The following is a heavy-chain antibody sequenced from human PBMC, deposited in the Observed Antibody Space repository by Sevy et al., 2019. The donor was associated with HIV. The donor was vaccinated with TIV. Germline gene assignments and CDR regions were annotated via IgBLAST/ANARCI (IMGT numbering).Heavy chain of an antibody. J-gene: IGHJ3*02. CDR3: ASRGYSSNWFDAFDI. V-gene: IGHV4-59*01. CDR2: IYYTGST. CDR1: GGSISSYY. Sequence: SETLSLTCTVSGGSISSYYWSWIRQSPGKGLEWIGYIYYTGSTTHNPSLKSRVTISLDTSKNQFSLNLSSVTAADTAVYYCASRGYSSNWFDAFDIWGQGTMVTVSS. D-gene: IGHD6-13*01.